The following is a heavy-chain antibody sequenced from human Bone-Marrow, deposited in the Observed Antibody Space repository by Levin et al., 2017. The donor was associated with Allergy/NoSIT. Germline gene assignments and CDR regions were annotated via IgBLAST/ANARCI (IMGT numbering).Heavy chain of an antibody. CDR1: GFSFSDYS. V-gene: IGHV3-23*01. CDR2: VTNSGGSTT. J-gene: IGHJ4*02. D-gene: IGHD2-15*01. CDR3: AKGATPATMTTDLAH. Sequence: GESLKISCAASGFSFSDYSMTWVRQAPGKGLEWVSSVTNSGGSTTYYGGSVKGRFTISRDNSKSTLYLQMNSLRAEDSAVYYCAKGATPATMTTDLAHWGQGSLVTVSS.